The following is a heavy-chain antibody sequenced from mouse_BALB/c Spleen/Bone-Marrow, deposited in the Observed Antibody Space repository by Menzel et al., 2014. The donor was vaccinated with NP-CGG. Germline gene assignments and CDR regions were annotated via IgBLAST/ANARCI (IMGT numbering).Heavy chain of an antibody. CDR3: TRRRSLDY. CDR2: IYPGSGNT. Sequence: QVQLKESGTELVRPGTSVKISCKASGYAFTNYWLGWVKQRPGPGLEWIGDIYPGSGNTYYNEKFKGKVTLTADKSSSTAYMQLSGLTSEDSAVYFCTRRRSLDYWGQGTTLTVSS. V-gene: IGHV1-63*01. CDR1: GYAFTNYW. J-gene: IGHJ2*01.